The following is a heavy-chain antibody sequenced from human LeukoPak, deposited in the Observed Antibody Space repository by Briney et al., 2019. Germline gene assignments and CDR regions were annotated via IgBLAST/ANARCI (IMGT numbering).Heavy chain of an antibody. CDR3: ARLNEDYDILTGYYGPLDY. CDR1: GYTLTSYG. CDR2: ISGYNGNT. J-gene: IGHJ4*02. V-gene: IGHV1-18*01. Sequence: ASVKVSCKASGYTLTSYGISWVRQAPGQGLEWMGWISGYNGNTNYAQKFQGGVTMTTDTSTSTAYMDLRSLRSDDTAVYYCARLNEDYDILTGYYGPLDYWGQGTLVTVSS. D-gene: IGHD3-9*01.